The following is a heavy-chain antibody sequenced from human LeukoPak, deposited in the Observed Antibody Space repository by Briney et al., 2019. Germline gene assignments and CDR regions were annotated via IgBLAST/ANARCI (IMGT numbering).Heavy chain of an antibody. J-gene: IGHJ3*02. D-gene: IGHD1-7*01. CDR1: GGSISSGSYY. CDR2: IYTSGST. V-gene: IGHV4-61*02. CDR3: ARDPGITGTTGAFDI. Sequence: SETLSLTCTVSGGSISSGSYYWSWIRQPAGKGLEWIGRIYTSGSTNYNPSLKSRVTISVDTSKNQFSLKLSSVTAADTAVYYCARDPGITGTTGAFDIWGQGTMVTVSS.